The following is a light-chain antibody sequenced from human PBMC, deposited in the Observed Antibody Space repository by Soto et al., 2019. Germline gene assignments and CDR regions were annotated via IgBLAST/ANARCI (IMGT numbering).Light chain of an antibody. J-gene: IGKJ1*01. CDR1: QSISNW. CDR3: QHYINFSGT. Sequence: DIQMTQSPSTPSASLRDRVTITCRASQSISNWLAWYQQKPGKAPKLLIYDASTLQSGVSSRFSGSGSGTEFTLTISNLQPDDFASYYCQHYINFSGTFGQGTKVDIK. V-gene: IGKV1-5*01. CDR2: DAS.